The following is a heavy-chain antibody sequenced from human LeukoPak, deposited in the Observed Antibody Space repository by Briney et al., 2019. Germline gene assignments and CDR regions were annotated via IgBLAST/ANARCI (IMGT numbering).Heavy chain of an antibody. CDR3: ARGVYWFDY. V-gene: IGHV4-59*12. CDR2: IYYSGST. Sequence: SETLSLTCTVSGGSISSYYWSWIRQPPGKGLEWIGYIYYSGSTYYNPSLKSRVTISVDTSKNQFSLKLSSVTAADTAVYYCARGVYWFDYWGQGTLVTVSS. D-gene: IGHD2-8*02. CDR1: GGSISSYY. J-gene: IGHJ4*02.